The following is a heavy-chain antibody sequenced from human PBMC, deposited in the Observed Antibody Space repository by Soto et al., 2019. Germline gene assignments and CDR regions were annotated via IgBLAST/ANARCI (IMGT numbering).Heavy chain of an antibody. J-gene: IGHJ5*02. V-gene: IGHV4-30-2*01. Sequence: SASLSLTCALFSRSIGSGGYSWMWSRQPPGKGLEWIGDIYHSGSTYYNPSLKSRVTISVDRSKKQFSLKLSSVTAADTAVYYCARASGYCSGGSCPVGWFAPWAQGTLVTVS. CDR2: IYHSGST. CDR1: SRSIGSGGYS. D-gene: IGHD2-15*01. CDR3: ARASGYCSGGSCPVGWFAP.